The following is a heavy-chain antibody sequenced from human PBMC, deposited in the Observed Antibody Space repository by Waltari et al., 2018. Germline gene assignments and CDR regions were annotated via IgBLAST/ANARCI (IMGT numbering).Heavy chain of an antibody. CDR3: ARGLSKVADY. Sequence: QVQLQESGPGLVKPSETLSLTCPVSGSSISSNYFWGWVRQPPGKGLEWIGHIYDSETIFYNPSLKSRVTISLDTSKNHFSLKLSSLTAADTAVYFCARGLSKVADYWGQGILVTVSS. D-gene: IGHD1-26*01. J-gene: IGHJ4*02. CDR2: IYDSETI. CDR1: GSSISSNYF. V-gene: IGHV4-38-2*02.